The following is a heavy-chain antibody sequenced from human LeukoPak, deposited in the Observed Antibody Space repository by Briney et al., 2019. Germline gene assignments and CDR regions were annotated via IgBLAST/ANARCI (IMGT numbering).Heavy chain of an antibody. D-gene: IGHD5-18*01. V-gene: IGHV3-23*01. Sequence: GGSLRLSCAASGFTFSSYAMSWVRQAPGEGLEWVSDIGGSGGDTYYADSVKGRFTISRDNAKNTLYLQMNSLRAEDTAVYYCARTQRYSYGSWGQGTLVTVSS. CDR2: IGGSGGDT. CDR3: ARTQRYSYGS. CDR1: GFTFSSYA. J-gene: IGHJ4*02.